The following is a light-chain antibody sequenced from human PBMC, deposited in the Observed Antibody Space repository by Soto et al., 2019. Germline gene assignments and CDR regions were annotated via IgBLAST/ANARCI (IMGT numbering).Light chain of an antibody. Sequence: QSVLTQPASVSGSPGQPITISCTGTSSDIGAYNHVSWYQQYPGKAPTLVIYEVTNRPSGVSSRFSGSKSGNTASLTISGLQAEDEGDYYCSSYTTSDTWVFGGGTKVTVL. V-gene: IGLV2-14*01. J-gene: IGLJ3*02. CDR1: SSDIGAYNH. CDR2: EVT. CDR3: SSYTTSDTWV.